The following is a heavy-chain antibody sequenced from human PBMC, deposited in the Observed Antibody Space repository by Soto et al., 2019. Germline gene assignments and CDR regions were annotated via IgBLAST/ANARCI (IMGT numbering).Heavy chain of an antibody. CDR3: ARDRIVGASDAFDI. CDR1: GYTFTSYG. D-gene: IGHD1-26*01. J-gene: IGHJ3*02. CDR2: ISAYNGNT. V-gene: IGHV1-18*01. Sequence: ASVKVSCKASGYTFTSYGISWVRHAPGQGLEWMGWISAYNGNTNYAQKLQGRVTMTTDTSTSTAYMELRSLRSDDTAVYYCARDRIVGASDAFDIWDQGTMVTVS.